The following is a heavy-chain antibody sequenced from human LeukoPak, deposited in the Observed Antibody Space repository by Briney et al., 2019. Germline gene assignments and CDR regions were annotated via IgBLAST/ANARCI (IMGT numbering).Heavy chain of an antibody. CDR2: IYYSGST. Sequence: SETLSLTCTVSGGSISNYYWSWIRQPPGKGLEWIGYIYYSGSTNYNPSLKSRVTISVDTSKNQFSLKLSSVTAADTAVYYCARDRRGAYYYYYMDVWGKGTTVTISS. CDR3: ARDRRGAYYYYYMDV. CDR1: GGSISNYY. D-gene: IGHD1-26*01. J-gene: IGHJ6*03. V-gene: IGHV4-59*01.